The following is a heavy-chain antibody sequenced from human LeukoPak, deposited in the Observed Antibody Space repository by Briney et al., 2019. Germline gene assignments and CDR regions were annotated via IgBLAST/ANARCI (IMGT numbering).Heavy chain of an antibody. J-gene: IGHJ5*02. D-gene: IGHD3-3*01. CDR3: ARSITIFGVVQSIRRWFDP. CDR2: INHSGST. CDR1: GGSLSGYY. Sequence: PSETLSLTCAVYGGSLSGYYWSWIRQPPGKGLEWIGEINHSGSTNYNPSLKSRVTISVDTSKNQFCLKLSSVTAADTAVYYCARSITIFGVVQSIRRWFDPWGQGTLVTVSS. V-gene: IGHV4-34*01.